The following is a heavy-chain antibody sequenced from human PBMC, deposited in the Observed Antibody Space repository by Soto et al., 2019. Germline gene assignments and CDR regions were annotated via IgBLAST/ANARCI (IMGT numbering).Heavy chain of an antibody. CDR2: LKSRADGATT. V-gene: IGHV3-15*01. Sequence: DVQLVESGGGLVKPGGSLRLSCAASGFTFTSAWMIWVRQPPGKGLQWVGLLKSRADGATTEYAAPVKGRFTISRDDSKRALYLEMNNLNADDTATYYCAADVPNGSDYVPIDFWGQGTLVTVSS. D-gene: IGHD3-10*01. J-gene: IGHJ4*02. CDR1: GFTFTSAW. CDR3: AADVPNGSDYVPIDF.